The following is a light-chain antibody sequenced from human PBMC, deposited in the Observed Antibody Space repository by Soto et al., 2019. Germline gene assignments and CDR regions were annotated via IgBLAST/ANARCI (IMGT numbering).Light chain of an antibody. CDR3: ASYTTSISYV. Sequence: QSALTQSASVSGSPGQSITISCTGTSSDVGGYNRVSWYQQNPGKAPKLMIYEVSNRPSGVSNRCSGSKSGNTASLTISGLQAEDEAEYYCASYTTSISYVFGTGTKLTVL. CDR1: SSDVGGYNR. V-gene: IGLV2-14*01. J-gene: IGLJ1*01. CDR2: EVS.